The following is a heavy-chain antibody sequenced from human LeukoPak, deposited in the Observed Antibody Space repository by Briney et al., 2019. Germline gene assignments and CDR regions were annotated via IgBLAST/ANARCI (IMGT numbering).Heavy chain of an antibody. CDR3: ARGRDVVVAAALGI. V-gene: IGHV1-69*04. D-gene: IGHD2-15*01. J-gene: IGHJ3*02. Sequence: SVKVSGKASGGTFSSYAISWVRQAPGQGLEWMGRIIPILGIANYAQKFQGRVTITADKSTSTAYTELSSLRSEDTAVYYCARGRDVVVAAALGIWGQGTMVTVSS. CDR1: GGTFSSYA. CDR2: IIPILGIA.